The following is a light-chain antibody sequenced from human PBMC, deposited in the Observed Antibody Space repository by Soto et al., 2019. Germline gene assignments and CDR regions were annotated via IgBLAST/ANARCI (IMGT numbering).Light chain of an antibody. J-gene: IGKJ1*01. CDR2: AAS. CDR3: QHSESTSWT. V-gene: IGKV1-39*01. CDR1: QTINSY. Sequence: DIQMTQSPSSLSASVGDRVTITCRASQTINSYLNWYQQKPGKAPKLLIYAASTLQSGVPSRFSGSGSGTDFTLTISSLRPEDFATSYCQHSESTSWTFGQGTKVDIK.